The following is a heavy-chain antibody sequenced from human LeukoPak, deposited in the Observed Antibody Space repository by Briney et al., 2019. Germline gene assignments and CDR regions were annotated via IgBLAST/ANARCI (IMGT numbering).Heavy chain of an antibody. CDR1: GFTFGDYA. CDR3: AKDKSAMVRGVGDAFDI. Sequence: PGGSLRLSCAASGFTFGDYAMFWVRQAPGKGLEWVSGIIWNSGTTGYADSVKGRFTISRDNAKNSLYLQMNSLRAEDTALYYCAKDKSAMVRGVGDAFDIWGQGTMVTVSS. V-gene: IGHV3-9*01. D-gene: IGHD3-10*01. J-gene: IGHJ3*02. CDR2: IIWNSGTT.